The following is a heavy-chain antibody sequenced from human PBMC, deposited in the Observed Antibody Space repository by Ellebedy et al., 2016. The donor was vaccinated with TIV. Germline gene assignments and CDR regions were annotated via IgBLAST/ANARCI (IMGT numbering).Heavy chain of an antibody. CDR3: ARAGMTTVTKNWFDP. D-gene: IGHD4-17*01. CDR1: GYTFTSYA. J-gene: IGHJ5*02. Sequence: ASVKVSCKASGYTFTSYAMHWVRQAPGQRLEWMGWINAGNGNTNYAQKLQGRVTMTTDTSTSTAYMELRSLRSDDTAVYYCARAGMTTVTKNWFDPWGQGTLVTVSS. V-gene: IGHV1-3*01. CDR2: INAGNGNT.